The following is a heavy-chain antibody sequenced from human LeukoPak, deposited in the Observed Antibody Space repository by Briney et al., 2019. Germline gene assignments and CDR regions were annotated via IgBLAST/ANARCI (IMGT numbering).Heavy chain of an antibody. CDR2: ISHDGSNK. J-gene: IGHJ4*02. Sequence: GGSLRLSCAASGFTFSSYAMHWVRQAPGKGLEWVAVISHDGSNKYYADSVKGRFTISRDNSKNTLYLQMNSLRAEDTAVYYCAREYYGSGSLLDYWGQGTLVTVSS. CDR1: GFTFSSYA. D-gene: IGHD3-10*01. V-gene: IGHV3-30*04. CDR3: AREYYGSGSLLDY.